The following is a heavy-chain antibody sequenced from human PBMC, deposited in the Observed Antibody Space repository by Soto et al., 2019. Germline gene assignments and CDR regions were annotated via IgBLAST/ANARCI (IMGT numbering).Heavy chain of an antibody. J-gene: IGHJ5*02. D-gene: IGHD3-10*01. Sequence: GGSLRLSCAASGFTFGTTDMSWVRQAPGEGLEWVSTIDGSGGITYYADSVRGRFTISRDNSRNTVYLQMNSLRGDDTALYYCVKNSGWFNTWGQGALVTVSS. CDR3: VKNSGWFNT. CDR2: IDGSGGIT. V-gene: IGHV3-23*01. CDR1: GFTFGTTD.